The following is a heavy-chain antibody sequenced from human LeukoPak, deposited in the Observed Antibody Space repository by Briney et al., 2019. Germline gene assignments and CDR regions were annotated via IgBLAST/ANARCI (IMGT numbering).Heavy chain of an antibody. D-gene: IGHD3-22*01. Sequence: ASVKVSCKASGYTFTDYYIHWVRQAPGQGLEWMGIINPRDDSTSYAQKFQGRVTMTRDMSTSTVYMELSSLRSEDTAVYYCAREGGYYDSSGYFDYWGQGTLVTVSS. V-gene: IGHV1-46*01. CDR1: GYTFTDYY. J-gene: IGHJ4*02. CDR3: AREGGYYDSSGYFDY. CDR2: INPRDDST.